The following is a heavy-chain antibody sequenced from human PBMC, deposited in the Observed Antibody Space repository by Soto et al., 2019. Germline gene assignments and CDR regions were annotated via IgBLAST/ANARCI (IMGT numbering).Heavy chain of an antibody. CDR3: ARDIAAAVNNYYYGMDV. J-gene: IGHJ6*02. CDR2: INPNSGGT. D-gene: IGHD6-13*01. Sequence: GASVKVSCKASGYTFTGDYMHWVRQAPGQGLEWMGWINPNSGGTNYAQKFQGWVTMTRDTSISTAYMELSRLRSDDTAVYYCARDIAAAVNNYYYGMDVWGQGTTVTVSS. CDR1: GYTFTGDY. V-gene: IGHV1-2*04.